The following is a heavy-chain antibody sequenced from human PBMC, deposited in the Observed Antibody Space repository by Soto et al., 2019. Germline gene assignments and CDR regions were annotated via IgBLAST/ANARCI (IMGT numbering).Heavy chain of an antibody. J-gene: IGHJ4*02. V-gene: IGHV3-23*01. CDR3: AKSVYRLYYYDSSGYYDY. CDR1: GFTFSSYA. D-gene: IGHD3-22*01. Sequence: GGSLRLSCAASGFTFSSYAMSWVRQAPGKGLEWVSAISGSGGSTYYADSVKGRFTISRDNSKNTLYLQMNSLRAEDTAVYYCAKSVYRLYYYDSSGYYDYWGQGTLVTVSS. CDR2: ISGSGGST.